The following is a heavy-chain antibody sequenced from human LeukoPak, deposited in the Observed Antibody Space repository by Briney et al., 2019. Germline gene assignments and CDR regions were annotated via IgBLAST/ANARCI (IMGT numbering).Heavy chain of an antibody. J-gene: IGHJ3*02. CDR1: GFTFGDYV. V-gene: IGHV3-49*04. CDR2: IRSKVYGGTT. D-gene: IGHD3-22*01. CDR3: TRDPYYFDSSGYYHHAFEI. Sequence: GRSLRLSCRSSGFTFGDYVMTWVRQAPGKGLEWVGFIRSKVYGGTTEYAASVKGRFTMSRDDSKSISYLQMNSLKTEDTAVYYCTRDPYYFDSSGYYHHAFEIWGQGTMVAVSS.